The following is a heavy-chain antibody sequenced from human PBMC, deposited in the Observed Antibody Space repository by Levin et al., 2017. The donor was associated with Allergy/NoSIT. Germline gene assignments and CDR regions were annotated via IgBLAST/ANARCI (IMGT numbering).Heavy chain of an antibody. CDR1: GGLISSYY. J-gene: IGHJ4*02. D-gene: IGHD5-18*01. CDR3: AGENGYSYGYVEGEGYFDS. V-gene: IGHV4-59*01. Sequence: MSSETLSLTCTVSGGLISSYYWSWIRQPPGKGLEWIGYMHISGSTNRNPSLKSRVYISVETSKNQFSLKLSSVTAADTAVYYCAGENGYSYGYVEGEGYFDSWGPGTLVSVSS. CDR2: MHISGST.